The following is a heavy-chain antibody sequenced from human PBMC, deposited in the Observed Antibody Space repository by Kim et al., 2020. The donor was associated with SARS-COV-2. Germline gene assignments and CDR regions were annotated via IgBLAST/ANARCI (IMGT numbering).Heavy chain of an antibody. CDR1: GYTFTSYA. J-gene: IGHJ5*02. V-gene: IGHV7-4-1*02. Sequence: ASVKVSCKASGYTFTSYAMNWVRQAPGQGLEWMGWINTNTGNPTYAQGFTGRFVFSLDTSVSTAYLQISSLKAEDTAVYYCASQLLWFGSPTPADWFDPWGQGTLVTVSS. CDR2: INTNTGNP. D-gene: IGHD3-10*01. CDR3: ASQLLWFGSPTPADWFDP.